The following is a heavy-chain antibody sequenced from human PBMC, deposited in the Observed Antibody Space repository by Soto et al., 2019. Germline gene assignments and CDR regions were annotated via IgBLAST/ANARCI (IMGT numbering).Heavy chain of an antibody. Sequence: GGSLRLSCAASGFTFSSYSMNWVRQAPGKGLEWVSYISRSSSTIYYADSVKGRFTISRDNAKNSLYLQMNSLRAEDTAVYYCARDLSGSYHDAFDIWGQGTMVTVSS. V-gene: IGHV3-48*01. CDR2: ISRSSSTI. CDR3: ARDLSGSYHDAFDI. J-gene: IGHJ3*02. D-gene: IGHD1-26*01. CDR1: GFTFSSYS.